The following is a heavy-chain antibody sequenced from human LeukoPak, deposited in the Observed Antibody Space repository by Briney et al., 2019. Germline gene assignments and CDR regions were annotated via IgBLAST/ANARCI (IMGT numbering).Heavy chain of an antibody. Sequence: PGGSLRLSCAASGFTFSSYWMHWVRQAPGKGLVWVSRINSDGSSTSYADSVKGRFTISRDNAKNTLYLQMNSLRAEDTAVYYCARDDPVSVAGTKRDAFDIWGQGTMVTVSS. D-gene: IGHD6-19*01. CDR3: ARDDPVSVAGTKRDAFDI. CDR2: INSDGSST. V-gene: IGHV3-74*01. CDR1: GFTFSSYW. J-gene: IGHJ3*02.